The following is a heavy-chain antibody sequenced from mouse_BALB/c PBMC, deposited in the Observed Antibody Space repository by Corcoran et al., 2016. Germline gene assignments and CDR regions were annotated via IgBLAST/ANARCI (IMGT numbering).Heavy chain of an antibody. CDR3: AREVPGGYPVDY. Sequence: EVQLQQSGPELVKPGASVKMSCKASGYTFTSYVMHWVKQKPGQGLECIGYLYPYNDDTKYNEELKGKATLTSDKASSTAYMELNSLTPEDSAVYYCAREVPGGYPVDYWGQGTTLTVSS. CDR2: LYPYNDDT. J-gene: IGHJ2*01. D-gene: IGHD2-2*01. V-gene: IGHV1S136*01. CDR1: GYTFTSYV.